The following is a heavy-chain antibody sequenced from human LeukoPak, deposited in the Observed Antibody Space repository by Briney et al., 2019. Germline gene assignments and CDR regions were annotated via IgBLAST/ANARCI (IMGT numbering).Heavy chain of an antibody. V-gene: IGHV1-2*02. CDR3: ARSSRYSSSWYLDY. Sequence: ASVKVSCKASGYTFTGYYMHWVRQAPGQGLEWMGWINPNSGGTNYAQKFQGRVTITRNTSISTAYMELSSLRSEDTAVYYCARSSRYSSSWYLDYWGQGTLVTVSS. J-gene: IGHJ4*02. CDR2: INPNSGGT. CDR1: GYTFTGYY. D-gene: IGHD6-13*01.